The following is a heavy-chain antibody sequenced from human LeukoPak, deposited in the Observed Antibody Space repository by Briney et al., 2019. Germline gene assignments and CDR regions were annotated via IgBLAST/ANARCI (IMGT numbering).Heavy chain of an antibody. CDR2: ISSRGSAI. CDR3: TRGPLLGDSSGYPLFQH. Sequence: GGSLRLSCAASGFIFNDYYMNWIRQAPGKGLEWVSYISSRGSAIYYADSVKGRFTISRDNAKNSLYLQMNSLRAEDTAVYCCTRGPLLGDSSGYPLFQHWGQGTLVTVSS. V-gene: IGHV3-11*01. D-gene: IGHD3-22*01. CDR1: GFIFNDYY. J-gene: IGHJ1*01.